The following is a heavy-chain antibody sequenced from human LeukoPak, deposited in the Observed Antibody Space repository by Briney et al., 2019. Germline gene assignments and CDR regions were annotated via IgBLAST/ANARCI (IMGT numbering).Heavy chain of an antibody. D-gene: IGHD1-26*01. J-gene: IGHJ4*02. Sequence: SQTLSLTCTVSGGSISSGGYYWSWIRQHPGKGLEWTGYIYYSGSTYYNPSLKSRVTISVDTSKNQFSLKLSSVTAADTAVYYCARVRGGGSYDFDYWGQGTLVTVSS. CDR1: GGSISSGGYY. V-gene: IGHV4-31*03. CDR3: ARVRGGGSYDFDY. CDR2: IYYSGST.